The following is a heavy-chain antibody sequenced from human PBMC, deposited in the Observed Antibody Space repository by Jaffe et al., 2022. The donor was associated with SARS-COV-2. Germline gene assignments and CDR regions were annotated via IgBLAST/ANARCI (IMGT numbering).Heavy chain of an antibody. CDR3: ARDLNPMGFCSGGSCYPWGDYYYGMDV. CDR1: GYTFTGYY. Sequence: QVQLVQSGAEVKKPGASVKVSCKASGYTFTGYYMHWVRQAPGQGLEWMGWINPNSGGTNYAQKFQGWVTMTRDTSISTAYMELSRLRSDDTAVYYCARDLNPMGFCSGGSCYPWGDYYYGMDVWGQGTTVTVSS. CDR2: INPNSGGT. V-gene: IGHV1-2*04. J-gene: IGHJ6*02. D-gene: IGHD2-15*01.